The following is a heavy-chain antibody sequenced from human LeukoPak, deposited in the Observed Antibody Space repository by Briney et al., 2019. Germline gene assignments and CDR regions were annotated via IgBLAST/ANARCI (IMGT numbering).Heavy chain of an antibody. CDR2: INPSGGST. CDR1: GYTFTSYY. V-gene: IGHV1-46*01. Sequence: ASVKVSCKASGYTFTSYYMHWVRQAPGQGLEWMGIINPSGGSTSYAQKFQGRVTITRDTSTSTVYMELSSLRSEDTAVYYCARGITMIVVVERDYMDVWGKGTTVTVSS. D-gene: IGHD3-22*01. CDR3: ARGITMIVVVERDYMDV. J-gene: IGHJ6*03.